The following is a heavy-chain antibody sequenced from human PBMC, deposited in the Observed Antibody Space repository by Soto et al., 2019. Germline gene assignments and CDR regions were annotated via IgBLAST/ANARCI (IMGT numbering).Heavy chain of an antibody. CDR1: GGTFSSYA. Sequence: ASVKFSCKASGGTFSSYAISWVRQAPGQGLEWMGGIIPIFGTANYAQKFQGRVTITADESTSTAYMELSSLRSEDTAVYYCARGRGYSSSLYYYYGMDVWGQGATVTVSS. CDR3: ARGRGYSSSLYYYYGMDV. V-gene: IGHV1-69*13. CDR2: IIPIFGTA. D-gene: IGHD6-6*01. J-gene: IGHJ6*02.